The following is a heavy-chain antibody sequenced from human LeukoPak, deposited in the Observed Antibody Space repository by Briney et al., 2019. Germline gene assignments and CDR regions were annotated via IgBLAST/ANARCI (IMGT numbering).Heavy chain of an antibody. D-gene: IGHD3-22*01. CDR2: INPNSGGT. V-gene: IGHV1-2*06. J-gene: IGHJ4*02. CDR3: ARGRVSYYYDSSGYYSDY. CDR1: GYTFTRYY. Sequence: ASVKVSCKASGYTFTRYYMHWVRQAPGQGLEWMVRINPNSGGTNYAQKFQGRVTMTRDTSISTAYMELSRLRSDDTAVYYCARGRVSYYYDSSGYYSDYWGQGTLVAVSS.